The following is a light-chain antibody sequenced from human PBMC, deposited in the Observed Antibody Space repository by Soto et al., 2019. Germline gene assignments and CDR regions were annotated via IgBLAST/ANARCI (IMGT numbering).Light chain of an antibody. Sequence: EIVLTQSPATLSLSPGERATLSCRASQSVSSYLAWYQQKPGQAPRLLIYDASSRASGIPDRFSGSGSGTDFILTISRLEPEDFAVYYCQQYGSSPETFGQGTKVDIK. CDR2: DAS. V-gene: IGKV3-20*01. CDR1: QSVSSY. J-gene: IGKJ1*01. CDR3: QQYGSSPET.